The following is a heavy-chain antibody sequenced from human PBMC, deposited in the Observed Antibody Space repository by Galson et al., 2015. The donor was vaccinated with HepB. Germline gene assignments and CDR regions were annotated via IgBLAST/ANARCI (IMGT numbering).Heavy chain of an antibody. V-gene: IGHV1-58*01. CDR2: IVVGSGNT. CDR1: GFTFTSSA. D-gene: IGHD4-17*01. CDR3: AAIPQPATVTTGDYYFDY. J-gene: IGHJ4*02. Sequence: SVKVSCKASGFTFTSSAVQWVRQARGQRLEWIGWIVVGSGNTNYAQKFQERVTITRDMSTSTAYMELSSLRSEDTAVYYCAAIPQPATVTTGDYYFDYWGQGTLVTVSS.